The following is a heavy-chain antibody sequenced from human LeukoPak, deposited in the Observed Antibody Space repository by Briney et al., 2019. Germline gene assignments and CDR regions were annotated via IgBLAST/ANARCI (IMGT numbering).Heavy chain of an antibody. CDR1: GFTFSSYS. Sequence: GGSLRLSCAASGFTFSSYSMNWVRQAPGKGLEWVSSISSSSSYIYYADSVKGRFTISRDNAKNSLYLQMNSLRAEDTAVYYCARDRGIAARLYYMDVWGKGTTVTVSS. CDR2: ISSSSSYI. CDR3: ARDRGIAARLYYMDV. J-gene: IGHJ6*03. D-gene: IGHD6-6*01. V-gene: IGHV3-21*01.